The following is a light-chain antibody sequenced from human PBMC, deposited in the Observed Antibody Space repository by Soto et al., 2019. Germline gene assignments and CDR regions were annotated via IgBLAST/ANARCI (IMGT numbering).Light chain of an antibody. CDR3: QQSYSSPPT. V-gene: IGKV1-39*01. J-gene: IGKJ1*01. CDR2: AAS. Sequence: DIQMTQSPSSLSASVEDRVIITCRASQSIRNHLNWYQQTQGKAPKLXIFAASSLQSGVPSRFSGSRSGPEFTLTISSLQPEDFATDYCQQSYSSPPTFGQGTKVDIK. CDR1: QSIRNH.